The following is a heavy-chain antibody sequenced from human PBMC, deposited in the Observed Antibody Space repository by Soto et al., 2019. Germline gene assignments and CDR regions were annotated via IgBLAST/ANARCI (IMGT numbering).Heavy chain of an antibody. J-gene: IGHJ4*02. V-gene: IGHV3-33*01. CDR3: ARTTVTTFYLDY. CDR1: GFTFSSYG. CDR2: IWYDGSNK. D-gene: IGHD4-17*01. Sequence: GGSLRLSCAASGFTFSSYGMHWVRQAPGKGLEWVAVIWYDGSNKYYADSVKGRFTISRDNSKNTLYLQMNSLRAEDTAVYYCARTTVTTFYLDYWGQGTLVTVSS.